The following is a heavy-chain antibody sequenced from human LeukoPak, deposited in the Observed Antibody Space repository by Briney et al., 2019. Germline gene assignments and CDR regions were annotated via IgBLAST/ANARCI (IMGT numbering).Heavy chain of an antibody. CDR3: AKYDSFDHYYDTSGRFDC. J-gene: IGHJ4*02. V-gene: IGHV3-23*01. Sequence: GGSLRLSCAASGFTFSSYAMSWVRQAPGKGLEWVSAISGSGGSTYYADSVKGRFAISRDNSKNTLFPQMNSLRAEDTAVYFCAKYDSFDHYYDTSGRFDCWGQGTLVTVSS. CDR2: ISGSGGST. CDR1: GFTFSSYA. D-gene: IGHD3-22*01.